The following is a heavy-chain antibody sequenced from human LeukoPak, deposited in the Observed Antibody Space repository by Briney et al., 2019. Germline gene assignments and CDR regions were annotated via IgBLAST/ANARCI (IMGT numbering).Heavy chain of an antibody. D-gene: IGHD5-12*01. J-gene: IGHJ4*02. Sequence: GGSLRLSCAASGFTFDDCAMHWVRQAPGKGLEWVSLISWDGGSTYYADSVKGRFTISRDNSKNSLYLQMNSLRAEDTALYYCATDQARRGRWLRNAFDYWGQGTLVTVSS. CDR1: GFTFDDCA. CDR3: ATDQARRGRWLRNAFDY. CDR2: ISWDGGST. V-gene: IGHV3-43D*03.